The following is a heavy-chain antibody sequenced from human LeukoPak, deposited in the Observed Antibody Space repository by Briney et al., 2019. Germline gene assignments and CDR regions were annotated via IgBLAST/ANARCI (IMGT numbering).Heavy chain of an antibody. CDR1: GFTFSSYW. J-gene: IGHJ5*02. D-gene: IGHD3-3*01. Sequence: GGSLRLSCAASGFTFSSYWMHWVRQAPGKGLVWVSRINTDGSSTSYADSVKGRFTISRDNSKNTLYLQMNSLRAEDTAVYYCAKMGPLGYYDFWSGKGWFDPWGQGTLVTVSS. CDR2: INTDGSST. V-gene: IGHV3-74*01. CDR3: AKMGPLGYYDFWSGKGWFDP.